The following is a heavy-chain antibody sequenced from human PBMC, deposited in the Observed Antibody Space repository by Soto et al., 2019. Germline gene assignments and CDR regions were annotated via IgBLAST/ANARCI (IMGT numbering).Heavy chain of an antibody. CDR3: ATTTLFGTFYYYYGMDV. CDR2: IDPSDSYT. Sequence: XESLKVSCKCSGHSFTSYWIGLVLQMPGKGLEWMGRIDPSDSYTNYSPSFQGHVTISADKSISTAYLQWSSLKASDTAMYYCATTTLFGTFYYYYGMDVWGQGTTVTVSS. V-gene: IGHV5-10-1*01. CDR1: GHSFTSYW. J-gene: IGHJ6*02. D-gene: IGHD3-3*01.